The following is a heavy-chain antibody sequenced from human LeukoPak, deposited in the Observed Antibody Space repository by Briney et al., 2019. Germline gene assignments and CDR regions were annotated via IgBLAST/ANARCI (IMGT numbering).Heavy chain of an antibody. Sequence: GASVKVSCKASGYTFTSYGISWLRQAPGQGLEWMGWISAYNGNTNYAQKLQGRVTMTTDTSTSTAYMELRSLRSDDTAVYYCAREESYGGNSLASDYWGQGTLVTVSS. V-gene: IGHV1-18*01. D-gene: IGHD4-23*01. CDR3: AREESYGGNSLASDY. J-gene: IGHJ4*02. CDR1: GYTFTSYG. CDR2: ISAYNGNT.